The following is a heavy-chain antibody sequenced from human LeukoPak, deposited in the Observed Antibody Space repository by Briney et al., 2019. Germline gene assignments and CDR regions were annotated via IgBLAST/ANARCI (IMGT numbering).Heavy chain of an antibody. V-gene: IGHV3-7*01. CDR3: AKDFNTVEMATGDY. D-gene: IGHD5-24*01. CDR2: IKQDGSEK. Sequence: GGSLRLSCAASGFTFSSYWMSWVRQAPGKGLEWVANIKQDGSEKYYVDSVKGRFTISRDNAKNSLYLQMNSLRAEDTAVYYCAKDFNTVEMATGDYWGQGTLVTVSS. CDR1: GFTFSSYW. J-gene: IGHJ4*02.